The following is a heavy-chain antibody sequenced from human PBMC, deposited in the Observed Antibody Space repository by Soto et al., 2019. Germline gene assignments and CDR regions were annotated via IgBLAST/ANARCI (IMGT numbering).Heavy chain of an antibody. CDR1: GFTFSSYA. D-gene: IGHD1-7*01. V-gene: IGHV3-23*01. CDR3: AKDIDRNYRYFDY. CDR2: ISGSGGST. Sequence: GGSLRLSCAASGFTFSSYAMSWVRQAPGKGLEWVSAISGSGGSTHYADSVKGRFTISRDNSKNTLYLQMNSLRAEDTAVYYCAKDIDRNYRYFDYWGQGTLVTVSS. J-gene: IGHJ4*02.